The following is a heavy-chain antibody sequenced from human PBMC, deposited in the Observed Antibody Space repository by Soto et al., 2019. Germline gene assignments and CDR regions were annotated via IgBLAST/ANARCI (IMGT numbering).Heavy chain of an antibody. CDR2: IYAAGHT. CDR1: GFTVGTNY. V-gene: IGHV3-66*01. Sequence: EVRLVESGGGLVQPGESLRLSCEASGFTVGTNYISWVRQSPGNGLEWVSVIYAAGHTYYPDSVKGRFTISRDKSLNTVSLQMSSLRVDDTAVYHCARAIVTPGTYYIDVWGKGTTVTVSS. CDR3: ARAIVTPGTYYIDV. D-gene: IGHD4-4*01. J-gene: IGHJ6*03.